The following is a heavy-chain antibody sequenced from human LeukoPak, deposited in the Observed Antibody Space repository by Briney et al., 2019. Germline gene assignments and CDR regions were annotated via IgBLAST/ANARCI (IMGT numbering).Heavy chain of an antibody. CDR2: INPSGGST. J-gene: IGHJ4*02. Sequence: ASVKVSCKASGYTFTSYYMHWVRQAPGQGLEWMGIINPSGGSTSYAQKFQGRVTMTRDTSTSTVYMELSSLRSEDTAVYYCATLGYCSGGSCYDFDYWGQGTLVTVSS. CDR1: GYTFTSYY. D-gene: IGHD2-15*01. CDR3: ATLGYCSGGSCYDFDY. V-gene: IGHV1-46*03.